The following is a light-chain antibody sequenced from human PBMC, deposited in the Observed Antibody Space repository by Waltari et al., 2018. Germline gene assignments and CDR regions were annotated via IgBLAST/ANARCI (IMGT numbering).Light chain of an antibody. J-gene: IGLJ2*01. CDR1: DPTIGSNA. CDR2: SNS. V-gene: IGLV1-44*01. Sequence: QSVLTQPPSASGTPGQRVTISCSGSDPTIGSNAVSRYQPLPGTAPKILIYSNSLRPSGVPDRFSGSKSGTSASLAISGLQSEDEADYYCAAWDDSLNRVFGGGTKLTVL. CDR3: AAWDDSLNRV.